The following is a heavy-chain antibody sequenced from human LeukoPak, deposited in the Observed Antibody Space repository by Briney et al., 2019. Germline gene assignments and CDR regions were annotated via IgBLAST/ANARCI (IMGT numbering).Heavy chain of an antibody. Sequence: GGSLRLSCTASGFTFSSYAMHWVRQAPGKGREWVAVMSYDGRNKYYADSAKGRFTISRDNSKTPLFLQMTSLRAEDTAVYYCANDRPRDGYSFDYWGQGTLVTVSS. CDR3: ANDRPRDGYSFDY. CDR2: MSYDGRNK. V-gene: IGHV3-30-3*02. CDR1: GFTFSSYA. D-gene: IGHD5-24*01. J-gene: IGHJ4*02.